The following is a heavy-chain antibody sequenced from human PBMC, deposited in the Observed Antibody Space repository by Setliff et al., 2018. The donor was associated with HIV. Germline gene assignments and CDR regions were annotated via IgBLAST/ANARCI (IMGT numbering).Heavy chain of an antibody. V-gene: IGHV3-30*18. J-gene: IGHJ4*02. D-gene: IGHD3-16*01. CDR1: GFTFSSYG. Sequence: PGGSLRLSCAASGFTFSSYGMHWVRQAPGKGLEWVAVISYDGSNKYYADSVKGRFTISRDNSKNTLYLQMNSLRAEDTAVYYCAKDDRSPERGGYFDYWGQGTLVTVSS. CDR3: AKDDRSPERGGYFDY. CDR2: ISYDGSNK.